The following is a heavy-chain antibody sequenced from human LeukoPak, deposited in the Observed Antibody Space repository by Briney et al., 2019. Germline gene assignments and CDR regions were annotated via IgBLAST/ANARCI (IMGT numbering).Heavy chain of an antibody. J-gene: IGHJ4*02. CDR2: ISYDGSNK. Sequence: GSLRLSCAASGFTFSSYGMHWVRQAPGKGLEWVAVISYDGSNKYYADSVKGRFTISRDNSKNTLYLQMNSLRAEDTAVYYCAKEKAAADQTFDYWGQGTLVTVFS. V-gene: IGHV3-30*18. D-gene: IGHD6-13*01. CDR3: AKEKAAADQTFDY. CDR1: GFTFSSYG.